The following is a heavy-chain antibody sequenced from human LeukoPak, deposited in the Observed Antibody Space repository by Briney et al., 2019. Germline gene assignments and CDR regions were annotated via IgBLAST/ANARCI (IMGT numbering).Heavy chain of an antibody. J-gene: IGHJ4*02. CDR2: TYYRSRWYN. CDR1: GDSDSSNSAA. D-gene: IGHD6-13*01. Sequence: SQTLSLTCAISGDSDSSNSAAWNWIRQSPSRGLEWLGRTYYRSRWYNDYAVSVKSRITVNPGTSKNQFSLHLNSVTPDDTAVYYCARSADGTLDYWGQGTLVTVSS. V-gene: IGHV6-1*01. CDR3: ARSADGTLDY.